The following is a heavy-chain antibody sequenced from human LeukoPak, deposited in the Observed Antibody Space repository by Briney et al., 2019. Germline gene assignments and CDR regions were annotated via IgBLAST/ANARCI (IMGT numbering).Heavy chain of an antibody. J-gene: IGHJ4*02. CDR3: ARDNIAAAGTSVY. D-gene: IGHD6-13*01. CDR1: GGSVNSGSYY. V-gene: IGHV4-61*01. CDR2: IYYNGIA. Sequence: SESLSLTSTVSGGSVNSGSYYWSWLRQPPGKGLEWIGYIYYNGIANYNPSLKSRVTISLDTPKNQFSLKLTSVTAADTAVYYCARDNIAAAGTSVYWGQGTLVTVSS.